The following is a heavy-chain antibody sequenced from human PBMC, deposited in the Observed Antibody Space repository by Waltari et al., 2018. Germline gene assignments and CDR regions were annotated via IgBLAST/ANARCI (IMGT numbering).Heavy chain of an antibody. Sequence: EVQLLESGGGLVQPGGSLRLSCAASGFTFRSYAMSWVRRAPGKGREWVSAISGRGGITYSADSVKGRFTISRDNSKNTLYLQMNSLRAEDTAVYYCARDYDFWSGYYTGISAFDIWGQGTMVTVSS. CDR1: GFTFRSYA. V-gene: IGHV3-23*01. J-gene: IGHJ3*02. D-gene: IGHD3-3*01. CDR2: ISGRGGIT. CDR3: ARDYDFWSGYYTGISAFDI.